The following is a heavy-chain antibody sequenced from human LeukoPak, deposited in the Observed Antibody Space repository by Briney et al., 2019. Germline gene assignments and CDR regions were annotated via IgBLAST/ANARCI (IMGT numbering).Heavy chain of an antibody. V-gene: IGHV1-18*01. CDR2: ISTYNGDT. CDR1: GYTFTRYG. J-gene: IGHJ5*02. CDR3: ASVRGGDGYNSNWFDP. D-gene: IGHD5-24*01. Sequence: ASVKVSCKASGYTFTRYGISWVRQAPGQGLEWMGWISTYNGDTNYAQKLQGRITMTTDTSTSTAYMELRSLRSDDTAVYYCASVRGGDGYNSNWFDPWGQGTLVTVSS.